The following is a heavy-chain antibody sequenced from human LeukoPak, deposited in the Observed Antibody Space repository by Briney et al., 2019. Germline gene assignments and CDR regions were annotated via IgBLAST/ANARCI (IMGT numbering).Heavy chain of an antibody. V-gene: IGHV3-49*04. CDR3: TRGFYYDSSGYYYPVGYFDY. J-gene: IGHJ4*02. CDR2: IRSKAYGGTT. D-gene: IGHD3-22*01. Sequence: PGRSLRLSCTASGFTFGDYAMSWVRQAPGKGLEWVGFIRSKAYGGTTEYAASVKGRFTISRDDSKSIAYLQMNSLKTEDTAVYYCTRGFYYDSSGYYYPVGYFDYWGQGPLVTVSS. CDR1: GFTFGDYA.